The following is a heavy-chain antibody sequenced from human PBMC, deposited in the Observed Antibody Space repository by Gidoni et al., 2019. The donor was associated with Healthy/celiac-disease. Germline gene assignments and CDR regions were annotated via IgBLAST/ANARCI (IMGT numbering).Heavy chain of an antibody. Sequence: QVQLQQWGAGLLKPSETLSLTCAVYGGSFTGYCWSWISQPPGKGLEWIGEINHSGSTNYNPSLKSRVTISVDTSKNQFSLKLSSVTAADTAVYYCARGKMYYYDSSGYRLAPFYLYWGQGTLVTVSS. CDR1: GGSFTGYC. D-gene: IGHD3-22*01. V-gene: IGHV4-34*01. CDR2: INHSGST. J-gene: IGHJ4*02. CDR3: ARGKMYYYDSSGYRLAPFYLY.